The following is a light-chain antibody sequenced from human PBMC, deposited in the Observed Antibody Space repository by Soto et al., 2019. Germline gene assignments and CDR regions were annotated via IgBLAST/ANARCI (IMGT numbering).Light chain of an antibody. CDR1: RSISNW. V-gene: IGKV1-5*01. J-gene: IGKJ1*01. CDR2: GAF. CDR3: QQYGSSGT. Sequence: DIQMTQSPSTLSASVGDRFTITCRASRSISNWLAWYQQRPGIAPKLLIYGAFTRATGIPARFSGTGSGTDFTLTISRLEPEDFAVYYCQQYGSSGTFGQGTKVDIK.